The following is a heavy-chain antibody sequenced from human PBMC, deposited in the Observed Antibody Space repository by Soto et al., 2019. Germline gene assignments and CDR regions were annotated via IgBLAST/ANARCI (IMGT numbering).Heavy chain of an antibody. CDR1: GFTFRNYK. CDR2: ISIGSSSM. V-gene: IGHV3-48*04. D-gene: IGHD6-6*01. Sequence: PGGSLTLSCEASGFTFRNYKMNWVRRAPGKGLEWVSQISIGSSSMDYADSVKGRFTISRDNAKNTLYLQMNSLRAEDTAVYYCASGGSSLNFDSWGQGTLVTVSS. CDR3: ASGGSSLNFDS. J-gene: IGHJ4*02.